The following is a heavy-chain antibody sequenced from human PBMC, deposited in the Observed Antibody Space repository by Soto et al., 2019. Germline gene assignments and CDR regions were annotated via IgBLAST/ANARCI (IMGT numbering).Heavy chain of an antibody. V-gene: IGHV1-2*02. CDR1: GYTFTDYS. J-gene: IGHJ4*02. Sequence: VPVSCKASGYTFTDYSMHWVGQAPGQGLEWMGWINPNSGGTPYEPKFQGRATMTRDTSISTEYMELSRRRDAETAFYYCTRSKGDYYESSGDNYYFDYWGKRTLVTVSA. D-gene: IGHD3-22*01. CDR3: TRSKGDYYESSGDNYYFDY. CDR2: INPNSGGT.